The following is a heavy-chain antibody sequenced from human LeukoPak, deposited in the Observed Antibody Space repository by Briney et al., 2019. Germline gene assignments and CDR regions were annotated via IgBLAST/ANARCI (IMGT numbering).Heavy chain of an antibody. CDR3: AKERYGGNWNGHIDY. CDR2: ISYDGSNK. Sequence: PGRSLRLSCAASGFTFSSYGMHWVRQAPGKGLEWVAVISYDGSNKYYADSVKGRFTISRDNSKNTLYLQMNSLRAEDTAVYYCAKERYGGNWNGHIDYWGQGTLVTVSS. D-gene: IGHD4-23*01. CDR1: GFTFSSYG. J-gene: IGHJ4*02. V-gene: IGHV3-30*18.